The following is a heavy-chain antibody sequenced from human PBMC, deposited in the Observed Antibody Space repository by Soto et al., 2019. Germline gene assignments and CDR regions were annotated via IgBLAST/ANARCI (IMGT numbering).Heavy chain of an antibody. D-gene: IGHD3-22*01. Sequence: QLQESGPGLVKPSETLSLTCTVSGDSIDGSSSASSSLHWAWIRQTPGTGLQWIGSIHKTGRTYYNPSLKSRLTLSIDTSKNRFSLEMNSVTAADTAVYYCATYSSALGWLDPWGQGILLTVSS. V-gene: IGHV4-39*02. CDR1: GDSIDGSSSASSSLH. CDR3: ATYSSALGWLDP. J-gene: IGHJ5*02. CDR2: IHKTGRT.